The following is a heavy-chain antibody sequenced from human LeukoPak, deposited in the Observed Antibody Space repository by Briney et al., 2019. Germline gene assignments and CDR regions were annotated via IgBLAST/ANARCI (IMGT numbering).Heavy chain of an antibody. Sequence: GGSLRLSCAASGFTFSSYWMSWVRQAPGKGLEWVANIKQDGSEKYYVDSVKGRFTISRDNAKSSLYLQMNSLRAEDTAVYYCARVGSGWYTDYWGQGTLVTVSS. CDR1: GFTFSSYW. CDR3: ARVGSGWYTDY. CDR2: IKQDGSEK. J-gene: IGHJ4*02. D-gene: IGHD6-19*01. V-gene: IGHV3-7*01.